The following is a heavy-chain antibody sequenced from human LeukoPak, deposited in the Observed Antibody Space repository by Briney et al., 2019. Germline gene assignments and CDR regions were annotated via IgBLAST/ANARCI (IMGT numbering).Heavy chain of an antibody. CDR2: FYYSGST. CDR1: GGSISSHY. J-gene: IGHJ4*02. V-gene: IGHV4-59*11. D-gene: IGHD5-24*01. Sequence: SETLSLTCTVSGGSISSHYRSWIRQPPGKGLEWIGYFYYSGSTNYNPSLKSRVTISVDTSKNQFSLKLSSVTAADTAVYYCARDNGYNLLDYWGQGTLVTVSS. CDR3: ARDNGYNLLDY.